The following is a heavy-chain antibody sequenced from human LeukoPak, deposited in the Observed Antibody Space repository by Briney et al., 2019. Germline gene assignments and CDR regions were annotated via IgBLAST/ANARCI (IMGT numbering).Heavy chain of an antibody. V-gene: IGHV4-31*03. J-gene: IGHJ6*02. CDR1: GGSISSGGYY. Sequence: SETLSLTCTVSGGSISSGGYYWTWIRQHPGKGLEWIGYIYYSGSTYYNPSLKSRVTISIDTSKNQFSLKLSSVTAADTAVYYCATFLRGYYDSSGPRTRYYYYGMDVWGQGTTVTVSS. D-gene: IGHD3-22*01. CDR2: IYYSGST. CDR3: ATFLRGYYDSSGPRTRYYYYGMDV.